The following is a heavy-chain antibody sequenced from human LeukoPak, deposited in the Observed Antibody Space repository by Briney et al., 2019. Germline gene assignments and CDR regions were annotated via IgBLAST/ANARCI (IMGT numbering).Heavy chain of an antibody. J-gene: IGHJ2*01. V-gene: IGHV4-59*01. CDR3: ARGRYCSGGSCYVDL. D-gene: IGHD2-15*01. Sequence: SETLSLTCTVSGGSISSYYWSWIRQPPGKGLEWIGYIYYSGSTNYNPSLKSRVTISVDTSKNQFSLKLSSVTAADTAVYYCARGRYCSGGSCYVDLWGRGTLSLSPQ. CDR2: IYYSGST. CDR1: GGSISSYY.